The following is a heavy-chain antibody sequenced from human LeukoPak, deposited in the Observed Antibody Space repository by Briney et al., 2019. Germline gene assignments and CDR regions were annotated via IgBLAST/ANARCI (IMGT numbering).Heavy chain of an antibody. Sequence: GGTLRLSCAASGFTFSSHGMNWVRQAPGKGLEWVSGISPNGVITYYADSVKGRFAISRDNSKGTVYLQMNSLRPEDTAVYYCAKDDAWLQYGNWGRGTLVTVSS. CDR1: GFTFSSHG. CDR2: ISPNGVIT. V-gene: IGHV3-23*01. D-gene: IGHD5-24*01. CDR3: AKDDAWLQYGN. J-gene: IGHJ4*02.